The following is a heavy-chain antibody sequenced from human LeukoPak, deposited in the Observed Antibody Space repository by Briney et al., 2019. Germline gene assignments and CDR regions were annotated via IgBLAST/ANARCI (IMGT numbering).Heavy chain of an antibody. V-gene: IGHV4-59*01. CDR3: ARTLYDSSGYWIYYFDY. CDR2: IYYSGRT. CDR1: GGSISSYY. Sequence: SETLSLTCTVSGGSISSYYWSWIRQPPGKGLEWIGYIYYSGRTNYNPSLKSRVTISVDTSKNQFSLKLSSVTAADTAVYYCARTLYDSSGYWIYYFDYWGQGTLVTVSS. J-gene: IGHJ4*02. D-gene: IGHD3-22*01.